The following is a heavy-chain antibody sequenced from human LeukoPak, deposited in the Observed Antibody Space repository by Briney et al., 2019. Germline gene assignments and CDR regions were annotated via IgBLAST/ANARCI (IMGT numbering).Heavy chain of an antibody. Sequence: PGGSLRLSCAASGFTFSSYSMNWVRQAPGKGLEWVSSISSSSSYIYYADSVKGRFTISSDNAKNSLYLQMNSLRAEDTAVYYCARGGAARDYYYYHYMDVWGKGTTVTVSS. D-gene: IGHD6-6*01. CDR1: GFTFSSYS. V-gene: IGHV3-21*01. CDR2: ISSSSSYI. CDR3: ARGGAARDYYYYHYMDV. J-gene: IGHJ6*03.